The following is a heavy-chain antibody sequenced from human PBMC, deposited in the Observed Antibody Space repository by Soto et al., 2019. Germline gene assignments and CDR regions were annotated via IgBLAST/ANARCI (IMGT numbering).Heavy chain of an antibody. CDR3: ARSYDSSGYYSEEYFQH. CDR2: INHSGST. Sequence: KPSETLSLTCAVYGGSFSGYYWSWIRQPPGKGLEWIGEINHSGSTNYNPSLKSRVTISVDTSKNQFSLKLSSVTAADTAVYYCARSYDSSGYYSEEYFQHWGQGTLVTVSS. V-gene: IGHV4-34*01. D-gene: IGHD3-22*01. CDR1: GGSFSGYY. J-gene: IGHJ1*01.